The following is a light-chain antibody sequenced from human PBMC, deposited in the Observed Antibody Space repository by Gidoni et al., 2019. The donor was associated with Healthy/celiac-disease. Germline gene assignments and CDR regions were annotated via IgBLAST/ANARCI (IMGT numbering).Light chain of an antibody. Sequence: EIVMTQSPATQSVSPGERATLSCRASQSVSSNLAWYQQNPGQAPRPRIYGASTRATGIPASFSGSGSGTEFTLTISSLQSEDFAVYYCQQYNNWPRTFGQGTKVEIK. CDR2: GAS. CDR3: QQYNNWPRT. CDR1: QSVSSN. J-gene: IGKJ1*01. V-gene: IGKV3-15*01.